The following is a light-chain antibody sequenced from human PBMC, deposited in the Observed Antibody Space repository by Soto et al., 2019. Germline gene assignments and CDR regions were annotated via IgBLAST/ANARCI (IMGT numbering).Light chain of an antibody. CDR2: AAS. CDR1: QGISSW. Sequence: DIQMTQSPSSVSASVGDRVTITCRASQGISSWVAWYQQKPGKAPNLLIYAASSLQSGVPSTFSGGGYATEFTLTISSLQPEYVATYYCQQDDTYPLTFGRGTKVEIK. J-gene: IGKJ4*01. CDR3: QQDDTYPLT. V-gene: IGKV1-12*01.